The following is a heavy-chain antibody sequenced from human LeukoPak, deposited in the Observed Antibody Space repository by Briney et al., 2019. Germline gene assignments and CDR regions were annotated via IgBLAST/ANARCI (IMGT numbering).Heavy chain of an antibody. CDR1: GFTFTNFH. D-gene: IGHD3-10*01. CDR2: ISAYNGNT. V-gene: IGHV1-18*01. J-gene: IGHJ3*02. CDR3: ARQGWFGEGAFDI. Sequence: ASVKVSCKASGFTFTNFHLHWARQAPGQGFEWMGWISAYNGNTNYAQKLQGRVTMTTDTSTSTAYMELRSLRSDDTAVYYCARQGWFGEGAFDIWGQGTMVTVSS.